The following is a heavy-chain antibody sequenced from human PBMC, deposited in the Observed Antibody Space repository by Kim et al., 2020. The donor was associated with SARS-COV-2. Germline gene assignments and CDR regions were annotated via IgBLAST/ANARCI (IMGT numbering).Heavy chain of an antibody. CDR1: GFTFSLHW. CDR3: AKGEYYDSGTYSGSYWYFDV. V-gene: IGHV3-7*03. D-gene: IGHD3-10*01. J-gene: IGHJ2*01. CDR2: IKHDGSEK. Sequence: GGSLRLSCAASGFTFSLHWMNWVRQAPGKGLEWVANIKHDGSEKYYVDSVKGRFTISRDNAKNSLYLQMNSLRAEDTAVYYCAKGEYYDSGTYSGSYWYFDVWGRGTLVTVSS.